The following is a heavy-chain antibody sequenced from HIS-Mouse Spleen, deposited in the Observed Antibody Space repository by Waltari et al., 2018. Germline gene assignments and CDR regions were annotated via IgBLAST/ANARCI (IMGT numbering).Heavy chain of an antibody. V-gene: IGHV3-30*04. Sequence: QVQLVESGGGVVQPGRSLSLSCAASGFTVSSYAMHWVRQAPGKGLEWVAVISYDGSNKCYADSVKGRFTISRDNSKNTLYLQMNSLRAEDTAVYYCAREWVAGSFDYWGQGTLVTVSS. CDR3: AREWVAGSFDY. D-gene: IGHD6-19*01. J-gene: IGHJ4*02. CDR2: ISYDGSNK. CDR1: GFTVSSYA.